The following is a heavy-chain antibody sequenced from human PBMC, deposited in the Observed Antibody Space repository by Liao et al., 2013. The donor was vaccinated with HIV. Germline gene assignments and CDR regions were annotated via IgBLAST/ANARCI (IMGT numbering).Heavy chain of an antibody. CDR1: GGSIRGYY. CDR2: IYYSGST. J-gene: IGHJ4*02. Sequence: QVQLQESGPRLVKSSETLSLTCTVSGGSIRGYYWSWIRQPPGKGLEWIGYIYYSGSTNYNPSLKSRVTISVDTSKNQFSLKLSSVTAADTAVYYCAASIVPAAIQGYWGQGTLVTVSS. CDR3: AASIVPAAIQGY. V-gene: IGHV4-59*01. D-gene: IGHD2-2*02.